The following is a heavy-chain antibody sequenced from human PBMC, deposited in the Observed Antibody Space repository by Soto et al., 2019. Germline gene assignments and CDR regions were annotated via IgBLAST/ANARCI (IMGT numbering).Heavy chain of an antibody. CDR3: ARTGSAEWLLFY. CDR1: GFTFSSYS. CDR2: ISSSSSYI. V-gene: IGHV3-21*01. J-gene: IGHJ4*02. D-gene: IGHD3-3*01. Sequence: EVQLVESGGGLVKPGGSLRLSCAASGFTFSSYSMNWVRQAPGKGLEWVSSISSSSSYIYYADSVKGRFTISRDNAKNSLNLQMNSLRAEDTAVYYCARTGSAEWLLFYWGQGTLVTVSS.